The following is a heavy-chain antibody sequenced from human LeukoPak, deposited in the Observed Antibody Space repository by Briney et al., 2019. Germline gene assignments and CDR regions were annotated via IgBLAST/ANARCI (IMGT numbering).Heavy chain of an antibody. J-gene: IGHJ4*02. CDR2: MNPNSGNT. D-gene: IGHD3-9*01. Sequence: ASVKVSCKASGYTFTSYDINWVRQATGQGLEWMGWMNPNSGNTGYAQKFQGRVTMTRNTSISTAYMELSSLRSEDAAVYYCARVGVLTGYYLGYWGQGTLVTVSS. CDR1: GYTFTSYD. CDR3: ARVGVLTGYYLGY. V-gene: IGHV1-8*01.